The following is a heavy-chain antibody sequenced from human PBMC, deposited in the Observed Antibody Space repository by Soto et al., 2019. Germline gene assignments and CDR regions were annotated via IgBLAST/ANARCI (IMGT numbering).Heavy chain of an antibody. CDR1: GYTFTSYG. V-gene: IGHV1-18*01. J-gene: IGHJ4*02. CDR2: ISAYNGNT. CDR3: ARDESEGYSYIYFDY. D-gene: IGHD5-18*01. Sequence: ASVKVSCKASGYTFTSYGISWVRQAPGQGLEWMGWISAYNGNTNYAQKLQGRVTMTTDTSTSTAYLELRSLRSDDTAVYYCARDESEGYSYIYFDYRGQATLVTVSS.